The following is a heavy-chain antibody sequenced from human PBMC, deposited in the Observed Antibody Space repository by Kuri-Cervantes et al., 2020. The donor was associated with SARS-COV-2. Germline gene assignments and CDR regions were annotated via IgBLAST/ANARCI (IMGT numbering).Heavy chain of an antibody. CDR2: ISASSNKT. Sequence: ASVKVSCKASGYTFTSYGISWVRQAPGQGLEWMGWISASSNKTTYAQKFQGRVTLTTDTSTDTAYMELRGLTSNDTAVYYCARLQVETYSWYFDLWGRGTLVTVSS. CDR3: ARLQVETYSWYFDL. D-gene: IGHD4-11*01. J-gene: IGHJ2*01. CDR1: GYTFTSYG. V-gene: IGHV1-18*01.